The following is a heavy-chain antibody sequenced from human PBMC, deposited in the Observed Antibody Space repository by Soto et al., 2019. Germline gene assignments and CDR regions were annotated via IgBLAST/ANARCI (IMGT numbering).Heavy chain of an antibody. CDR2: ISYDGSNK. Sequence: GGSLRLSCAASGFTFSSYGMHWVRQAPGKGLEWVAVISYDGSNKYYADSVKGRFTISRDNSKNTLYLQMNSLRAEDTAVYYCAKHSGLPGVDYYGMDVWGQGTTVTVSS. V-gene: IGHV3-30*18. D-gene: IGHD5-12*01. CDR3: AKHSGLPGVDYYGMDV. J-gene: IGHJ6*02. CDR1: GFTFSSYG.